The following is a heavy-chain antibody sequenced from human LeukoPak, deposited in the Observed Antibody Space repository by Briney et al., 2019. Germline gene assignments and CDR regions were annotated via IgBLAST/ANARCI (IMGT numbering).Heavy chain of an antibody. CDR2: INPNSGGT. Sequence: GASVKVSCKASGYTFTRYYMHWVRQAPGQGLEWMGWINPNSGGTNYAQKFQGRVTMTRDTSTSTAYMELSRLRSADTAVYYCALVPPSGYFDYWGQGTLVTVSS. V-gene: IGHV1-2*02. CDR3: ALVPPSGYFDY. CDR1: GYTFTRYY. J-gene: IGHJ4*02. D-gene: IGHD6-6*01.